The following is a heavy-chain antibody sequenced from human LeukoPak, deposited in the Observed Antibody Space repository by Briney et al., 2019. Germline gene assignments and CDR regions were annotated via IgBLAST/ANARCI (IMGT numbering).Heavy chain of an antibody. CDR1: GYSFTSYW. Sequence: GESLKISCKGSGYSFTSYWIGWVRQMPGKGLEWMGIIYPGDSDTRYSPSFQGQVTISADKSISTAYLQWSSLKASDTAMYYYAIDYDSSGYYFNFDYWGQGTLVTVSS. D-gene: IGHD3-22*01. CDR2: IYPGDSDT. J-gene: IGHJ4*02. V-gene: IGHV5-51*01. CDR3: AIDYDSSGYYFNFDY.